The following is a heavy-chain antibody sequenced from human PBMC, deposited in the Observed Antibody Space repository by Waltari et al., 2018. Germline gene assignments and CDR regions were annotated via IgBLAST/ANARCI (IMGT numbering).Heavy chain of an antibody. J-gene: IGHJ4*02. D-gene: IGHD6-19*01. Sequence: EVQLMETGGGLIQPGGSLRVSCAASGFTVTDYHMAGVRQISGKGREWVSSVHKRVDTYYADSVKGRFTVCSDNSKNTVLLQMNSLRAEDTAFYYCARIRPTTTSGWVPFDYWGQGTLVTVS. CDR1: GFTVTDYH. CDR2: VHKRVDT. CDR3: ARIRPTTTSGWVPFDY. V-gene: IGHV3-53*02.